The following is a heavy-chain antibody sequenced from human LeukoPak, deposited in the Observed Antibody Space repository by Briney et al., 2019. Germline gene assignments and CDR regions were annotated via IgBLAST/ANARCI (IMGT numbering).Heavy chain of an antibody. CDR2: INPNSGGT. V-gene: IGHV1-2*02. J-gene: IGHJ4*02. Sequence: ASVKVSFKASGYTFTGYYMHWVRQAPGQGLEWMGWINPNSGGTNYAQKFQGRVTMTRDTSISTAYMELSRLRSDDTAVYYCARWYSSGWSGFDYWGQGTLVTVSS. CDR3: ARWYSSGWSGFDY. CDR1: GYTFTGYY. D-gene: IGHD6-19*01.